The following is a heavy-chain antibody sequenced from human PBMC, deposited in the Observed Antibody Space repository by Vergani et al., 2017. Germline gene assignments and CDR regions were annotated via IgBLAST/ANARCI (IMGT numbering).Heavy chain of an antibody. J-gene: IGHJ4*02. CDR2: IYSGGSST. Sequence: EVQLLESGGGLVQPGGSLRLSCAASGFTFSSYAMSWVRQAPGKGLEWVSVIYSGGSSTYYADSVKGRFTISRDNSKNTLYLQMNSLRAEDTAVYYCAKGGRVVVVPAAMNFDYWGQGTLVTVSS. D-gene: IGHD2-2*01. V-gene: IGHV3-23*03. CDR3: AKGGRVVVVPAAMNFDY. CDR1: GFTFSSYA.